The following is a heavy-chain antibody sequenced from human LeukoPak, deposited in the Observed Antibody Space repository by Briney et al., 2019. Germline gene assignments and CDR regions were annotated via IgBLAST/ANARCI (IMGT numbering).Heavy chain of an antibody. CDR1: GYSFSNYW. CDR3: ARRDGNEFAY. CDR2: IYPGDSNS. V-gene: IGHV5-51*01. Sequence: GESLKISCQGSGYSFSNYWIAWVRQMPGKGPEGMAIIYPGDSNSRYSPSFQGHVTISADKSINTAYLNWNSLEASDSAIYYWARRDGNEFAYWGQGTLVTVSS. J-gene: IGHJ4*02.